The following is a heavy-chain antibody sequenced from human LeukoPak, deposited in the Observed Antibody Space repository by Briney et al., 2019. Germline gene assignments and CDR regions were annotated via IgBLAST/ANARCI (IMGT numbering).Heavy chain of an antibody. J-gene: IGHJ4*02. CDR1: GGSINSAAYY. D-gene: IGHD6-19*01. V-gene: IGHV4-61*02. CDR3: ATSRVESIAVAGPFDY. Sequence: PSETLSLTCTVSGGSINSAAYYWDWIRQPAGKGLEWIGRIYSGGGTNYNPSLKSRVTISIDTSTNQFSLKLSSVTAADTAVYYCATSRVESIAVAGPFDYWGQGTLVTVSS. CDR2: IYSGGGT.